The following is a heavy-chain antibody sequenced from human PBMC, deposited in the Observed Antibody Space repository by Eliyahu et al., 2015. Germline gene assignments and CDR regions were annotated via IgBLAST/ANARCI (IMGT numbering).Heavy chain of an antibody. D-gene: IGHD2-15*01. Sequence: QVTLRESGPALVKPTQTLTLTCTFSGFSLSTSGMCVSWIRQPPGKALEWLARIDWDDDKYYSTSLKTRLTISKDTSKNQVVLTMTNMDPVDTATYYCARTNVVVVAGGSPYNWFDPWGQGTLVTVSS. CDR3: ARTNVVVVAGGSPYNWFDP. CDR1: GFSLSTSGMC. J-gene: IGHJ5*02. V-gene: IGHV2-70*15. CDR2: IDWDDDK.